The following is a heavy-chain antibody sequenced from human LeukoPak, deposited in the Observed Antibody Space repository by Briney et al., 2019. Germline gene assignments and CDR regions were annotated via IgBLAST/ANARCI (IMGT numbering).Heavy chain of an antibody. D-gene: IGHD6-6*01. J-gene: IGHJ4*02. CDR2: ISGSGGST. CDR3: AKDGMYSSSSSYYFDY. CDR1: GFTVSSYY. V-gene: IGHV3-23*01. Sequence: GGSLRLSCAASGFTVSSYYMSWVRQAPGKGLEWVSAISGSGGSTYYADSLKGRFTISRDNSRNTLYLQMNSLRAEDTAVYYCAKDGMYSSSSSYYFDYWGQGTLVTVAS.